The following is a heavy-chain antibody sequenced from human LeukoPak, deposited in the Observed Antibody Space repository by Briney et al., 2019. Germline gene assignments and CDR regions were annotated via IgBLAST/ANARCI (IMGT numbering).Heavy chain of an antibody. CDR2: INHSGST. V-gene: IGHV4-34*01. Sequence: SETLSLTCAVYGGSFSGYYWSWIRQPPGKGLEWIGEINHSGSTNYNPSLKSRVTISVDTSKNQFSLKLSSVTAADTAVYYCARWDQWLPRFDYWGQGTLVTVSS. CDR1: GGSFSGYY. D-gene: IGHD5-18*01. J-gene: IGHJ4*02. CDR3: ARWDQWLPRFDY.